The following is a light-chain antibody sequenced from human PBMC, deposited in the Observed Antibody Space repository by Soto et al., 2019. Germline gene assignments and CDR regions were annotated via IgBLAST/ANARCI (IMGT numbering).Light chain of an antibody. Sequence: IVMTQSPATLSVSPGERATLSCRASQSISTNLAWYQQKPGRGPRLLIFGASTRAIGIPARFSGSGSGTHFTLTITNLQSEDFAVYFCQHYNEWPLTVGGGTKVDIK. V-gene: IGKV3-15*01. J-gene: IGKJ4*01. CDR2: GAS. CDR1: QSISTN. CDR3: QHYNEWPLT.